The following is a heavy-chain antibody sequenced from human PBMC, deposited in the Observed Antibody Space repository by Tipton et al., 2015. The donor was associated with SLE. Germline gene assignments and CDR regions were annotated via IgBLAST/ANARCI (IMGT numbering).Heavy chain of an antibody. J-gene: IGHJ4*02. V-gene: IGHV4-4*08. CDR2: IYTSGST. CDR3: ARRGRSAWFPGV. CDR1: GGSISSYY. D-gene: IGHD3-9*01. Sequence: TLSLTCTVSGGSISSYYWGWIRQPPGKGLEWIGYIYTSGSTNYNPSLTSRVTISVDTSKNQFSLRLTSATAADTAVYYCARRGRSAWFPGVWGQGTLVTVSS.